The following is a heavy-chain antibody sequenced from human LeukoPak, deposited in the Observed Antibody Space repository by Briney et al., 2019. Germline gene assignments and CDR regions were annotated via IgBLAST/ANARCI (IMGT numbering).Heavy chain of an antibody. D-gene: IGHD3-10*01. CDR1: GGSISSYY. V-gene: IGHV4-59*01. J-gene: IGHJ6*02. CDR3: ARDTPYGSGSYEYLSGLDV. Sequence: SETLSLTCTVAGGSISSYYWSWIRQPPGQGLEWIGYIYYSGSTNYNPSLKSRVTISVDTSKNQFSLELSSVTAADPAVYYCARDTPYGSGSYEYLSGLDVWGQGTTVTVSS. CDR2: IYYSGST.